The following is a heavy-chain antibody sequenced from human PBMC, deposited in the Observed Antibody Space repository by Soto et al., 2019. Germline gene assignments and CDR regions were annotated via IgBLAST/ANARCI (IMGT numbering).Heavy chain of an antibody. D-gene: IGHD3-10*01. CDR2: VNPILSMS. J-gene: IGHJ4*02. V-gene: IGHV1-69*02. CDR1: GDTFNFYS. Sequence: QVQLVQSGAEVKSAGSSVKVSCKASGDTFNFYSINWVRQAPGLGLEWVGGVNPILSMSNYAQRVQGRVTMTADKSTGTAYMELRSLRSEDTAIYYCASNYGSGYRAFDSWGQGALVTVSS. CDR3: ASNYGSGYRAFDS.